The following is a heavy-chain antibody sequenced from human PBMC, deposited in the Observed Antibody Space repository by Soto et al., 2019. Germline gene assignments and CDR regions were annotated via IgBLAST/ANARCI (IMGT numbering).Heavy chain of an antibody. J-gene: IGHJ6*03. Sequence: ASVKVSCKASGYTFTSYDINWVRQATGQGLEWMGWMNPNSDNTGYAQKFQGRVTMTRNTSISTAYMELSSLRSEDTAAYYCARGKSGYDYFYYYYYMDVWGKGTTVTVSS. V-gene: IGHV1-8*01. D-gene: IGHD5-12*01. CDR2: MNPNSDNT. CDR3: ARGKSGYDYFYYYYYMDV. CDR1: GYTFTSYD.